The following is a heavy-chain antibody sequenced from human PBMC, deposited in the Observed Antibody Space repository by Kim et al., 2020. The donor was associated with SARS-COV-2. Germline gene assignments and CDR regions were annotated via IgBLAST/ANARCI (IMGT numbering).Heavy chain of an antibody. J-gene: IGHJ4*02. Sequence: GGSLRLSCAASGFTFSSYGMHWVRQAPGKGLEWVAVIWYDGSNKYYADSVKGRFTISRDNSKNTLYLQMNSLRAEDTAVYYCARDKMSGSTHNPFDYWGQGTLVTVSS. V-gene: IGHV3-33*01. D-gene: IGHD5-12*01. CDR2: IWYDGSNK. CDR3: ARDKMSGSTHNPFDY. CDR1: GFTFSSYG.